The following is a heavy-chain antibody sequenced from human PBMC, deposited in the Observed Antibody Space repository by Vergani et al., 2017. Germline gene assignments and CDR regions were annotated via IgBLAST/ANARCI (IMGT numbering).Heavy chain of an antibody. D-gene: IGHD2-15*01. CDR2: IYPGDSDT. V-gene: IGHV5-51*01. J-gene: IGHJ6*02. CDR1: GYSFTSYW. CDR3: ARHRGWGLVVVAATPWYYYYGMDV. Sequence: EVQLVQSGAEVKKPGESLKISCKGSGYSFTSYWIGWVRQMPGKGLERMGIIYPGDSDTRYSPSFQGQVTISADKSISTAYLQWSSLKASDTAMYYCARHRGWGLVVVAATPWYYYYGMDVWGQGTTVTVSS.